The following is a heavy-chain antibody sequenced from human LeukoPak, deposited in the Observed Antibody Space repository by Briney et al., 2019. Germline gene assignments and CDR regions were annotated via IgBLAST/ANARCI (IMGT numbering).Heavy chain of an antibody. CDR2: IYAGDSDT. V-gene: IGHV5-51*01. J-gene: IGHJ4*02. D-gene: IGHD5-12*01. CDR1: GYSFTSSW. Sequence: KCGESLKISCKGSGYSFTSSWIGWVRQMPGKGLEWMAIIYAGDSDTTYSPSFRGQVTISADKSISTAYLQWSSLKASDTAMYYCASSTDGWLFDYWGQGTLVTVSS. CDR3: ASSTDGWLFDY.